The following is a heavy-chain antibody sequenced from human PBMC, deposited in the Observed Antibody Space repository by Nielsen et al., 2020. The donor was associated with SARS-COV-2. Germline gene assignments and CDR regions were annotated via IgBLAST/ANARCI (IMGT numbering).Heavy chain of an antibody. CDR2: IYYSGST. J-gene: IGHJ4*02. CDR1: GGSISSSSYY. D-gene: IGHD6-6*01. Sequence: SETLSLTCTVSGGSISSSSYYWGWIRQPPGKGLEWIGSIYYSGSTYYNPSLKSRVTISVDTSKNQFSLKLSSVTAADTAVYYCATDSSLVRLSIAARPNDYWGQGTLVTVSS. V-gene: IGHV4-39*02. CDR3: ATDSSLVRLSIAARPNDY.